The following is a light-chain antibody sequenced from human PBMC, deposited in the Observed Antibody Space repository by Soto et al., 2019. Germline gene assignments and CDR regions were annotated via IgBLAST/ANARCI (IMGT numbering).Light chain of an antibody. V-gene: IGKV1-5*01. Sequence: DIQVTQSPSTLYASVGDRVTITCRASQSISSWLAWYQQKPGRAPKLLIYDASSLESGVPSRFSGSGSGTEFTLTISSLQPDDFATYYCQQYNSYSWTFGQGTKVEIK. CDR1: QSISSW. J-gene: IGKJ1*01. CDR2: DAS. CDR3: QQYNSYSWT.